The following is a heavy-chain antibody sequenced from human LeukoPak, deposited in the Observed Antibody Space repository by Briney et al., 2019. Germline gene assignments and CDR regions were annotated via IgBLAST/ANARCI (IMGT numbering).Heavy chain of an antibody. CDR1: GYTFTGYY. CDR3: ARDAIAAARSKQRNWFDP. D-gene: IGHD6-13*01. Sequence: ASVKVSCKASGYTFTGYYMHWVRQAPGQGLEWMGWINPNSGGTNYAQKFQGRVTMTRDTSISTAYMELSRLRSDDTAVYYCARDAIAAARSKQRNWFDPWAREPWSPSPQ. J-gene: IGHJ5*02. CDR2: INPNSGGT. V-gene: IGHV1-2*02.